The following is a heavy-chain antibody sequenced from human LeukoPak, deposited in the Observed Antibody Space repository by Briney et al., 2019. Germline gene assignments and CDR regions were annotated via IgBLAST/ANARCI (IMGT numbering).Heavy chain of an antibody. Sequence: SETLPLTCTVSGGSISSGGYYWHWIRQHPGKGLEWIGYIYYSGSTYSTPSLKSRVTLSVDTSKNQFSLKLTSVTAADTAVYYCARLRRGVEFFDYWGQGTLVTVSS. CDR1: GGSISSGGYY. D-gene: IGHD3-10*01. J-gene: IGHJ4*02. CDR2: IYYSGST. CDR3: ARLRRGVEFFDY. V-gene: IGHV4-31*03.